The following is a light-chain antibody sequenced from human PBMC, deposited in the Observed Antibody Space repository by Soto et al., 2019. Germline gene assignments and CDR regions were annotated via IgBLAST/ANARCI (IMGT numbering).Light chain of an antibody. J-gene: IGKJ4*01. CDR3: QQYNNWPPLT. CDR1: QSVSSN. V-gene: IGKV3-15*01. Sequence: EIVMTQSPATLSVSPGERATLSCSASQSVSSNLAWYQQKPGQAPRLLIYGASTRATGIPARFSGSGSGTEFTLTISSLQSEDFAVYYCQQYNNWPPLTFGGGTKGDIK. CDR2: GAS.